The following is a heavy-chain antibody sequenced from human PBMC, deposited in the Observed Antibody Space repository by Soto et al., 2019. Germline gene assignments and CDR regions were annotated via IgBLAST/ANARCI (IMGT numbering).Heavy chain of an antibody. CDR2: ISYDGSNK. CDR1: GFTFSSYA. D-gene: IGHD5-18*01. Sequence: GGSLRLSCAASGFTFSSYAMHWVRQAPGKGLEWVAVISYDGSNKYYADSVKGRFTISRDNSKNTLYLQMNSLRAEDTAVYYCARDSESYDLNGWFDPWGQGTLVTVSS. CDR3: ARDSESYDLNGWFDP. V-gene: IGHV3-30-3*01. J-gene: IGHJ5*02.